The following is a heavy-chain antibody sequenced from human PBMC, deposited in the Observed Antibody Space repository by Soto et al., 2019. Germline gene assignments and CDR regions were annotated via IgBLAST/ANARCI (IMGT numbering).Heavy chain of an antibody. CDR3: ARTIAVDGTGAFAI. Sequence: GESLKISCKGSGYSFTRYWIGWVRQMPGKGLEWMGVIYPGDSDTRYSPSFQGQVTISADKSISTAYLQWSSLKASDTAMYYCARTIAVDGTGAFAIWGQGTMVTVSS. J-gene: IGHJ3*02. CDR2: IYPGDSDT. V-gene: IGHV5-51*01. D-gene: IGHD6-19*01. CDR1: GYSFTRYW.